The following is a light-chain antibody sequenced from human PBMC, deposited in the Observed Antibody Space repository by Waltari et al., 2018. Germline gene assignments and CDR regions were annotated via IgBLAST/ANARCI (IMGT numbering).Light chain of an antibody. CDR3: AAWDDSLHGLV. V-gene: IGLV1-44*01. J-gene: IGLJ3*02. CDR1: SSNIGTNT. Sequence: QSVLTQPPSASGTPGQRVTVSCSGSSSNIGTNTVNGYQQLPGTAPKLLIHSNNQWPSGVPDRFSGSKSGTSASLAISGLQSEDEADYYCAAWDDSLHGLVFGGGTKLTVL. CDR2: SNN.